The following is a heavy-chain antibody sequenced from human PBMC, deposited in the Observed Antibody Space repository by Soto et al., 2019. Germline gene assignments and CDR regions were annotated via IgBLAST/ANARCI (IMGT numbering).Heavy chain of an antibody. J-gene: IGHJ6*02. V-gene: IGHV3-74*01. Sequence: GGSLRLSCAASGFTFSSYWMHCVRQAPGKGLVWVSRINSDGSSTSYADSVKGRFTISRDNAKNTLYLQMNSLRAEDTAVYYCARGGWLRHYYYYYGMDVWGQGTTVTVS. CDR3: ARGGWLRHYYYYYGMDV. D-gene: IGHD5-12*01. CDR1: GFTFSSYW. CDR2: INSDGSST.